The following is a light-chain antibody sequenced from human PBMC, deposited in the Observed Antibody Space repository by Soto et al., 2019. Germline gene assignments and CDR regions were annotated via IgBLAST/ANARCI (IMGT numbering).Light chain of an antibody. Sequence: DIVMTQSPDSLAVSLCDRATINCKSIQSVLYSSNNKNYFNWYLQKPGQSPQLLIYMGSKRASGVPDRFSGSGSGTYFTLKSSRVEAEDAGVYYCMQALQTPRTFGQGTKVDIK. V-gene: IGKV2-28*01. J-gene: IGKJ1*01. CDR1: QSVLYSSNNKNY. CDR3: MQALQTPRT. CDR2: MGS.